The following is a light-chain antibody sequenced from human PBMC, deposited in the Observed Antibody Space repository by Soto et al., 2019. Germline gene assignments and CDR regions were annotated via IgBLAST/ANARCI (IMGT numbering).Light chain of an antibody. J-gene: IGKJ5*01. CDR1: QSVSSSY. V-gene: IGKV3D-20*02. CDR3: QQRSNWPSIT. Sequence: EIVLTQSPGTLSLSPGERDTLSCRAIQSVSSSYLAWYQQKPGQAPRLLIYGASSRATGIPDRFSGSGSGTDFTLTISSLEPEDSAVYYCQQRSNWPSITVGQGTRLEIK. CDR2: GAS.